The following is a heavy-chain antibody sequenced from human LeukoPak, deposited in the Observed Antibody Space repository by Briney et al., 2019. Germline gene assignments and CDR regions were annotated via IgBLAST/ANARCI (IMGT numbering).Heavy chain of an antibody. CDR3: ARVGTVADYFDY. J-gene: IGHJ4*02. Sequence: GGSLRLSCAASGFTFSTYAVNWVRQAPGKGLEWVSSISSSSSYIYYADSVKGRFTISRDNAKSSLYLQMNSLRAEDTAVYYCARVGTVADYFDYWGQGTLVTVSS. CDR2: ISSSSSYI. D-gene: IGHD6-19*01. V-gene: IGHV3-21*01. CDR1: GFTFSTYA.